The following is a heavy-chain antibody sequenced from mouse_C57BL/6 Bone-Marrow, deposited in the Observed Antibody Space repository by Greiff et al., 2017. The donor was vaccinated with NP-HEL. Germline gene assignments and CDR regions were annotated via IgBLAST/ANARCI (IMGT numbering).Heavy chain of an antibody. V-gene: IGHV1-63*01. CDR2: IYPGGGYT. D-gene: IGHD4-1*01. J-gene: IGHJ1*03. CDR3: ARELGPPYWYFDV. CDR1: GYTFTNYW. Sequence: VQLQQSGAELVRPGTSVKMSCKASGYTFTNYWIGWAKQRPGHGLEWIGDIYPGGGYTNYIEKFKGKATLTADKSSSTAYMQFSSLTSEDSAIYYCARELGPPYWYFDVWGTGTTVTVSS.